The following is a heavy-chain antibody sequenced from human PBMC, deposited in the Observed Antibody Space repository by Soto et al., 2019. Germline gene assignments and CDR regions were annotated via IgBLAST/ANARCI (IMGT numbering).Heavy chain of an antibody. CDR1: GYTFTSFY. V-gene: IGHV1-46*01. Sequence: HVQLVQAGAEVKKPGASVKVSCKASGYTFTSFYMHWVRQAPGQGLEWMGIINPSGTPTDYAQKFQGRVTMTRDQSTSTYYMDLSSLPSEDTAVYYCAKPQIVRNYYYGMEVWGQGTAVTVSS. CDR3: AKPQIVRNYYYGMEV. CDR2: INPSGTPT. J-gene: IGHJ6*02. D-gene: IGHD3-16*02.